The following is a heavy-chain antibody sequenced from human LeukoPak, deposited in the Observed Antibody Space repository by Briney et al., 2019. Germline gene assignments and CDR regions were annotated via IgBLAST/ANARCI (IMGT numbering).Heavy chain of an antibody. CDR3: ARDSGPYSSSSGEYDY. CDR1: GFNFKNFA. Sequence: GGSLRLSCATAGFNFKNFAMHWVRQAPGKGLEWVSSISSSRSYIYYADSVKGRFTISRDNAKNSLYLQTNSLTAEDTAVYYCARDSGPYSSSSGEYDYWGQGTLVTVSS. D-gene: IGHD6-6*01. V-gene: IGHV3-21*01. CDR2: ISSSRSYI. J-gene: IGHJ4*02.